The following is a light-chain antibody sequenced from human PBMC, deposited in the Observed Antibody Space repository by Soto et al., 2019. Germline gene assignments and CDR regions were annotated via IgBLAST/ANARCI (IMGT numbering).Light chain of an antibody. Sequence: QSVLTQPPSASGSPGQSVTISCTGTSSDVGSYNYVSWYQQHPGKAPKLMIYEVTKRPSGVPDRFSGSKSGNTASLTVPGLQADDEADYYCSSYAGSNNKVFGTGTKVTVL. V-gene: IGLV2-8*01. CDR2: EVT. CDR1: SSDVGSYNY. CDR3: SSYAGSNNKV. J-gene: IGLJ1*01.